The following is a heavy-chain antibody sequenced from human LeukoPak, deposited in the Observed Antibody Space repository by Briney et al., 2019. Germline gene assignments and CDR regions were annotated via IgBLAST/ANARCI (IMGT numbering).Heavy chain of an antibody. J-gene: IGHJ4*02. V-gene: IGHV3-21*01. CDR2: ISSYSSYI. CDR1: EFTFSSYD. CDR3: ARDRSNGDYAFDY. Sequence: PGGSLRPSCAASEFTFSSYDMNWVRQAPGKGLEWVSSISSYSSYIYYADSVKGRFTISRDNAKNSLYLQMNSLRAEDTAVYYCARDRSNGDYAFDYWGQGALVTVSS. D-gene: IGHD4-17*01.